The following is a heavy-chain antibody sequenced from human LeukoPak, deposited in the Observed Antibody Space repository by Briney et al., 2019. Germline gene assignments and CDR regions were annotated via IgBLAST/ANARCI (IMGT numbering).Heavy chain of an antibody. V-gene: IGHV5-51*01. CDR3: ARQAHIAAAGTGNYYYYMDV. CDR1: GYGFTSYW. CDR2: IYPGDSDT. Sequence: GESLKISCKGSGYGFTSYWIGWVRQMPGKGLEWMGIIYPGDSDTRYSPSFQGQVTISADKSISTAYLQWSSLKASDTAMYYCARQAHIAAAGTGNYYYYMDVWGKGTTVTVSS. J-gene: IGHJ6*03. D-gene: IGHD6-13*01.